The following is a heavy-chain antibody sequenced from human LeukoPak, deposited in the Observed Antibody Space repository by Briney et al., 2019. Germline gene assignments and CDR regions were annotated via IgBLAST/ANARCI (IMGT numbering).Heavy chain of an antibody. D-gene: IGHD6-19*01. Sequence: GRSLRLSCAASGFTFDDYAMHWVRQAPGKGLEWVSGISWNSGSIGYADSVKGRFTISRDNAKNSLYLQMNSLRAEDTALYYRAKDSSGWYVDYWGQGTLVTVSS. CDR2: ISWNSGSI. V-gene: IGHV3-9*01. CDR3: AKDSSGWYVDY. CDR1: GFTFDDYA. J-gene: IGHJ4*02.